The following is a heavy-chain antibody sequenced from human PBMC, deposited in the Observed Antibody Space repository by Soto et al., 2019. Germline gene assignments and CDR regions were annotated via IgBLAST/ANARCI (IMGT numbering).Heavy chain of an antibody. J-gene: IGHJ4*02. CDR1: GFNCGSYS. V-gene: IGHV3-21*01. CDR2: ISSSSSYI. D-gene: IGHD3-9*01. CDR3: ARTAGGVLTPYYFDY. Sequence: MRHTFAASGFNCGSYSMDWVPQTPGKGLEWVSSISSSSSYIYYADSVKGRFTISRDNAKNSLYLQMNSLRAEDTAVYYCARTAGGVLTPYYFDYWGQGTLVTVSS.